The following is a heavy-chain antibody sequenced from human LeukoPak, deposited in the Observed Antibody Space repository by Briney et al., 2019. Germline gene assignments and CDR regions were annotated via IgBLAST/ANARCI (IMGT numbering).Heavy chain of an antibody. V-gene: IGHV4-59*12. CDR3: ARGRGSPQFDP. Sequence: SETLSLTCTVSGVSISSYYWSWIRQPPGKGLEWIGYIYYSGSTNYNPSLKSRVTISVDTSKNQFSLKLSSVTAADTAVYYCARGRGSPQFDPWGQGTLVTVSS. J-gene: IGHJ5*02. CDR1: GVSISSYY. D-gene: IGHD1-26*01. CDR2: IYYSGST.